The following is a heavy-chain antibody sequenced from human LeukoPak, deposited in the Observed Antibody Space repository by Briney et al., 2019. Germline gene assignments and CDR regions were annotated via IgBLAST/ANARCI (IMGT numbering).Heavy chain of an antibody. J-gene: IGHJ4*02. CDR1: GGSISSYY. CDR3: ARGTERVTSPDFDY. V-gene: IGHV4-59*01. CDR2: IYYSGST. D-gene: IGHD4-23*01. Sequence: PSETLSLTCTVSGGSISSYYWGWIRQPPGKGLEWIGYIYYSGSTNYNPSLKSRVTISVDTSKNQFSLKLSSVTAADTAVYYCARGTERVTSPDFDYWGQGTLVTVSS.